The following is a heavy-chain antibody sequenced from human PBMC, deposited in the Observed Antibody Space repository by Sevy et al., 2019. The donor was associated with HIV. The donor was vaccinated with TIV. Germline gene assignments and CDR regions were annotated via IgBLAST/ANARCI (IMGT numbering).Heavy chain of an antibody. CDR3: ARMDIAVAGRVSDY. CDR2: INTNTGNP. Sequence: ASVKVSCKASGYTFTSYAMNWVRQAPGQGLEWMGWINTNTGNPTYAQGFTGRFVFSLDTSVSTAYLQISGLKAEDTAVYYCARMDIAVAGRVSDYWGQGTLVTVSS. J-gene: IGHJ4*02. V-gene: IGHV7-4-1*02. D-gene: IGHD6-19*01. CDR1: GYTFTSYA.